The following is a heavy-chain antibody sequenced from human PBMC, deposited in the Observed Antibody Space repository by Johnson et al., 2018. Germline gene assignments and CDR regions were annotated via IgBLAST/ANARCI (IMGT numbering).Heavy chain of an antibody. V-gene: IGHV1-8*01. CDR1: GYTFTSHD. CDR2: MNPNSGNT. Sequence: QVQLVQSGAEVKKPGASVKVSCKASGYTFTSHDINWVRQATGQGLEWMGWMNPNSGNTGSAQKFQGRVTMTRKTSINTAYMELSGLRSEDTAVYYCAKVGKQWLTSAFDIWGQGTMVTVSS. J-gene: IGHJ3*02. CDR3: AKVGKQWLTSAFDI. D-gene: IGHD6-19*01.